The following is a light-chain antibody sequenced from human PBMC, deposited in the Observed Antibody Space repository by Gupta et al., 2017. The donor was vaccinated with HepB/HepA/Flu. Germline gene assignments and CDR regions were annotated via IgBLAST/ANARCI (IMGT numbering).Light chain of an antibody. Sequence: EIVLTQSPGTLSLSPGERASLSCRASQIVSNFLAWYQQKPGQAPRLLINRASNRAPGIPARFSGSGSRTDFTLTISRLEPEDFAVYYCQQYGASPLTFGGGTKVEIK. V-gene: IGKV3-20*01. CDR2: RAS. CDR1: QIVSNF. J-gene: IGKJ4*01. CDR3: QQYGASPLT.